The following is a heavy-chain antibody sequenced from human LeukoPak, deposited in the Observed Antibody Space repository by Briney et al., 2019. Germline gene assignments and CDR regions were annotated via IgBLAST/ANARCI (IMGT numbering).Heavy chain of an antibody. V-gene: IGHV1-2*04. CDR1: GYTFTGYY. CDR2: INPNSGGT. D-gene: IGHD3-22*01. J-gene: IGHJ4*02. Sequence: ASVNVSCTASGYTFTGYYMHWVRQAPGQGLEWMGWINPNSGGTNYAQKFQGWVTMTRDTSISTAYMELSRLRSDDTAVYYCARGYDSSGYLHWGQGTLVTVSS. CDR3: ARGYDSSGYLH.